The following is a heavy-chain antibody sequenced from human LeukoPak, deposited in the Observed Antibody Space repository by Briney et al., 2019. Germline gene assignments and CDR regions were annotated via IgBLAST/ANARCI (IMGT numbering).Heavy chain of an antibody. CDR3: ARDLVEPSGWYGYDY. CDR1: GYTFTGYY. CDR2: INPNSGGT. Sequence: VSVKVSCKASGYTFTGYYMHWVRQAPGQGLEWMGWINPNSGGTNYAQKFQGRVTMTRDTSISTAYMELSRLRSDDTAVYYCARDLVEPSGWYGYDYWGQGTLVTVSS. D-gene: IGHD6-19*01. V-gene: IGHV1-2*02. J-gene: IGHJ4*02.